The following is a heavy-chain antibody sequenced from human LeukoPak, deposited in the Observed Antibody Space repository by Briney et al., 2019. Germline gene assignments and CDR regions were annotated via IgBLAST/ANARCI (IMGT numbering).Heavy chain of an antibody. Sequence: SVKVSCKASGGTFSSYAISWVRQAPGQGLEWMGRIIPILGIANYAQKFQGRVTITADKSTSTAYMELSSLRSEDTAVYYCARGVVVPAAISNWFDPRGQGTLVTVSS. D-gene: IGHD2-2*01. V-gene: IGHV1-69*04. CDR2: IIPILGIA. J-gene: IGHJ5*02. CDR1: GGTFSSYA. CDR3: ARGVVVPAAISNWFDP.